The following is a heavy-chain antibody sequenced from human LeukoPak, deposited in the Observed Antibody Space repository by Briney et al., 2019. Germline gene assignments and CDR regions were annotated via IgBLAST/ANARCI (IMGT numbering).Heavy chain of an antibody. Sequence: SQTLSLTCTVSGGSISSGSYYWSWIRQPAGKGLEWIGRIYTSGSTNYNPSLKSRVTISVDTSKNQFSLKLSSVTAADTAVYYCARASGGGREYQLLGGPPSSYWYFDLWGRGTLVTVSS. CDR3: ARASGGGREYQLLGGPPSSYWYFDL. CDR2: IYTSGST. CDR1: GGSISSGSYY. D-gene: IGHD2-2*01. V-gene: IGHV4-61*02. J-gene: IGHJ2*01.